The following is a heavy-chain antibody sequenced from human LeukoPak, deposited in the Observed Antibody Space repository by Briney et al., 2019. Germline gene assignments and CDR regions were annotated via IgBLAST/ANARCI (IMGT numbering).Heavy chain of an antibody. CDR2: IKQDGSEK. Sequence: PGGSLRLSCAASGFTFSSYWMSWVRQAPGKGLEWVANIKQDGSEKYYVDSVKGRFTTSRDNAKNSLYLQMNSLRAEDTAVYYCARKLARHAFDYWGQGTLVTVSS. V-gene: IGHV3-7*01. CDR3: ARKLARHAFDY. CDR1: GFTFSSYW. D-gene: IGHD6-13*01. J-gene: IGHJ4*02.